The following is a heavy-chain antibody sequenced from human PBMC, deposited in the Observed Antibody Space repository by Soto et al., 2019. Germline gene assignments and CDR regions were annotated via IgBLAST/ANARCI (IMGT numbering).Heavy chain of an antibody. CDR3: ARDPIDSSGYYPFDY. Sequence: GGSLRLSCAASGFTFSSYSMNWVRQAPGKGLEWVSSISSSSSYIYYADSVKGRFTISRDNAKNSLYLQMNSLRAEDTAVYYCARDPIDSSGYYPFDYWGQGTLVTVSS. CDR1: GFTFSSYS. D-gene: IGHD3-22*01. J-gene: IGHJ4*02. V-gene: IGHV3-21*01. CDR2: ISSSSSYI.